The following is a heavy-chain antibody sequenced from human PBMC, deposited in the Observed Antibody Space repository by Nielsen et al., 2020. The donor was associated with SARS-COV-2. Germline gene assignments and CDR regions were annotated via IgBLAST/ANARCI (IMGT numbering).Heavy chain of an antibody. V-gene: IGHV3-21*01. J-gene: IGHJ6*02. Sequence: WIRQPPGKGLEWVASISASNSYIYCADSVKGRFTISRDNAKNSLYLQMNSLRDEDTAVYYCARGSIAAAVYYYYYGMDVWGQGTTVTVSS. CDR2: ISASNSYI. CDR3: ARGSIAAAVYYYYYGMDV. D-gene: IGHD6-13*01.